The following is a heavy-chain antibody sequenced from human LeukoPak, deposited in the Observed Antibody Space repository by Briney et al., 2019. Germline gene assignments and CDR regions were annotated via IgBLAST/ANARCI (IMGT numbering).Heavy chain of an antibody. V-gene: IGHV4-34*01. CDR3: ARVGDWNDLVY. D-gene: IGHD1-1*01. CDR2: INHSGST. CDR1: GGSFSGYY. Sequence: ASETLSLTCAVYGGSFSGYYWSWIRQPPGKGLEWIGEINHSGSTNYNPSLKSRVTISVDTSKNQFSLKLSSVTAADTAVYYCARVGDWNDLVYWGQGTLVTVSS. J-gene: IGHJ4*02.